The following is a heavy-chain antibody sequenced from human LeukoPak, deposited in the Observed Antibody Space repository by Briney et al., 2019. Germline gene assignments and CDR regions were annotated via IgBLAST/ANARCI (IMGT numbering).Heavy chain of an antibody. CDR2: IYYSGST. Sequence: SETLSLTCTVSGGSISSYYWSWIRQPPGKGLEWIGYIYYSGSTNYNPSLKSRVTISVDTSKNQFSLKLSSVTAADTAAYYCARQNSWEAFDPWGQGTLVTVSS. J-gene: IGHJ5*02. CDR3: ARQNSWEAFDP. D-gene: IGHD6-13*01. V-gene: IGHV4-59*01. CDR1: GGSISSYY.